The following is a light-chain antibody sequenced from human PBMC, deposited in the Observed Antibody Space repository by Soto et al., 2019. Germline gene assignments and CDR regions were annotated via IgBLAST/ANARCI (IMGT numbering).Light chain of an antibody. V-gene: IGKV1-8*01. Sequence: IQITHSASTSPGYXNDRVTIAXXESQVISSSLAWYQQTPGKAPKLLIYAASTLQSGVPSRFSGSGSGTDFTLTISCLQSEDFATYYCQQYYSYPPTFGGGTKVDIK. J-gene: IGKJ4*01. CDR2: AAS. CDR1: QVISSS. CDR3: QQYYSYPPT.